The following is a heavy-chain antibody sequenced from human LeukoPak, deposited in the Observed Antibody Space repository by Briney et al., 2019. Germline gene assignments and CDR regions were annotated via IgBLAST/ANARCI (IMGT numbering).Heavy chain of an antibody. J-gene: IGHJ4*02. CDR2: IYSGGST. D-gene: IGHD5-24*01. CDR3: ARGVGGPRDGYNYRY. Sequence: GGSLRLSCAASGFTVSSNYISWVRQAPGKGLEWVSVIYSGGSTYYADSVKGRFTISRDNSKNTLYLQMNSLRAEDTAVYYCARGVGGPRDGYNYRYWGQGTLVTVSS. V-gene: IGHV3-66*01. CDR1: GFTVSSNY.